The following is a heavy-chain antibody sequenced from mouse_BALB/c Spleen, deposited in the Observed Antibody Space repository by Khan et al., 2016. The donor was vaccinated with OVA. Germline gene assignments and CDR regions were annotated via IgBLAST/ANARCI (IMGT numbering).Heavy chain of an antibody. V-gene: IGHV3-2*02. CDR1: GYSITTDYA. CDR2: ISYSGHT. D-gene: IGHD1-1*01. CDR3: ARVYGGDFDY. Sequence: DVQLQESGPGLVKPSQSLSLTCTVTGYSITTDYAWNWIRQFPGNKLEWMGFISYSGHTKYNPSLKSRISITRDTSKNQFFLQLKSVTTEDTARYYCARVYGGDFDYWGQGTTLTVSS. J-gene: IGHJ2*01.